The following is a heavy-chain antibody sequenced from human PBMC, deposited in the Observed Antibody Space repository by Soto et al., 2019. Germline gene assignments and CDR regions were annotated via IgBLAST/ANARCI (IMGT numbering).Heavy chain of an antibody. CDR1: GFTFSSYA. V-gene: IGHV3-30-3*01. Sequence: ESGGGVVQPGRSLRLSCAASGFTFSSYAMHWVRQAPGKGLEWVAVISYDGSNKYYADSVKGRFTISRDNSKNTLYLQMNSLRAEDTAVYYCARYSSSPDYWGQGNLVTVSS. D-gene: IGHD6-6*01. CDR3: ARYSSSPDY. J-gene: IGHJ4*02. CDR2: ISYDGSNK.